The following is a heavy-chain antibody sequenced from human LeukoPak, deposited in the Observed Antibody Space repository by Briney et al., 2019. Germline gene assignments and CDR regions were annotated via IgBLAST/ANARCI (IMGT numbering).Heavy chain of an antibody. D-gene: IGHD3-22*01. J-gene: IGHJ4*02. CDR2: IISSSSYI. V-gene: IGHV3-21*01. CDR3: ASHPLCYDRKLRDY. Sequence: GGSLRLSCAASGFTFSSYSMNWVRQAPGKGLEWVSSIISSSSYIYYADSVKGRFTNSREKAKNSLYLQMNSLRAEDTAVHYCASHPLCYDRKLRDYWGQGTLVTVSS. CDR1: GFTFSSYS.